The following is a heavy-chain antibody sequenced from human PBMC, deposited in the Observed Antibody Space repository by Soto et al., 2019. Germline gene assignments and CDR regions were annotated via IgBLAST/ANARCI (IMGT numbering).Heavy chain of an antibody. CDR2: ISADNGNT. Sequence: AAVTVSCKASGYTFTSYGISWVRQAPGQGLEWMGWISADNGNTNYAQKLQGRGTMTTDTSTSTAHMELKSQRSDDTAVYYRARSRMVSDIPTWFVTWGQGTLVTVSS. CDR1: GYTFTSYG. CDR3: ARSRMVSDIPTWFVT. D-gene: IGHD2-8*01. J-gene: IGHJ5*01. V-gene: IGHV1-18*04.